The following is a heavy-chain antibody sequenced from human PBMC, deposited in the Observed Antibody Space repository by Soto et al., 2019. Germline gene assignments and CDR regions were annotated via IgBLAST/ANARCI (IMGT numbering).Heavy chain of an antibody. D-gene: IGHD2-2*01. CDR1: GFTFSSYG. CDR2: ISYDGSNK. J-gene: IGHJ4*02. Sequence: QVQLVESGGGVVQPGRSLRLSCAASGFTFSSYGMHWVRQAPGKGLEWVAVISYDGSNKYYADSVKGRFTISSDNYKNTLYLQMNSMRAEDTAVYYCAKGGYQRLSYFDYWGQGTLVTVSS. V-gene: IGHV3-30*18. CDR3: AKGGYQRLSYFDY.